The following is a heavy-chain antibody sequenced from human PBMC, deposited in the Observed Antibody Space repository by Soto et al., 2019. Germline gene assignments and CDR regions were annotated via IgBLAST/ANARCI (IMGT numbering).Heavy chain of an antibody. CDR3: AREPRDSGYDYYYYGMDV. J-gene: IGHJ6*02. CDR1: GYSFTSYG. Sequence: GESLKISCKGSGYSFTSYGISWVRQAPGQGLEWMGWISAYNGNTNYAQKLQGRVTMTTDTSTSTAYMELRSLRSDDTAVYYCAREPRDSGYDYYYYGMDVWGQGTTVTVSS. D-gene: IGHD5-12*01. V-gene: IGHV1-18*04. CDR2: ISAYNGNT.